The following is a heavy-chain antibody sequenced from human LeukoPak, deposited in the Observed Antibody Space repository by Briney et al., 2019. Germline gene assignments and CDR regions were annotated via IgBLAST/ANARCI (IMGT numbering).Heavy chain of an antibody. CDR3: ARGGMVRDRRHFQFDH. V-gene: IGHV1-18*01. CDR2: ISAYNNNI. J-gene: IGHJ4*02. D-gene: IGHD3-10*01. CDR1: DYTFTNYG. Sequence: ASVKVSCKASDYTFTNYGINWVRQAPGQGLEWMGWISAYNNNINYGQKFQGRVTMTTDTSTNTAYLELRSLRSDDTAVYYCARGGMVRDRRHFQFDHWGQGTLVTVSS.